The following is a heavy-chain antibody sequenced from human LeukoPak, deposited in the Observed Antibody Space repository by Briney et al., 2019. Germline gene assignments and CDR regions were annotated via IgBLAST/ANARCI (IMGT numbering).Heavy chain of an antibody. D-gene: IGHD3-10*01. J-gene: IGHJ4*02. Sequence: PGGSLRLSCAASGFTFSDYYMSWIRQAPGKGLEWVSYISSSGSTVYYADSVKGRFTISRDNAKNSLYLQMNSLRAEDTAVYYCASPATYYGSGSYYYWGQGTLVTVSS. CDR1: GFTFSDYY. CDR3: ASPATYYGSGSYYY. V-gene: IGHV3-11*01. CDR2: ISSSGSTV.